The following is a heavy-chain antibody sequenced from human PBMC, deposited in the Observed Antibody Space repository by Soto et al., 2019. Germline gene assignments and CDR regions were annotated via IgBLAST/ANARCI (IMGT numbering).Heavy chain of an antibody. J-gene: IGHJ4*02. V-gene: IGHV4-59*01. CDR1: GGSISSYY. CDR3: ARAISKGNYFDY. D-gene: IGHD4-4*01. CDR2: IYYSGST. Sequence: SETLSLTCTVSGGSISSYYWSWIRQPPGKGLEWIGYIYYSGSTNYNPSLKSRVTISVDTSKNQFSLKLSSVTAADTAVYYCARAISKGNYFDYWGQGTLVTVSS.